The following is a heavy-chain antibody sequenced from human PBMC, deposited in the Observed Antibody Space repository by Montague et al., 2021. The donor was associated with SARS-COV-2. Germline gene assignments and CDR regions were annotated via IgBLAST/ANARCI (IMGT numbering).Heavy chain of an antibody. V-gene: IGHV4-39*01. CDR1: GGSISSSSNY. D-gene: IGHD3-10*01. CDR2: IYYSGST. Sequence: SETLSLTCTVSGGSISSSSNYWGWIRKPPGKGLEWIGSIYYSGSTYYXPSLKSRVTISVDTSKNQFSLKLNSVTAADTAVYYCARLVWFGELSSENWFDPWGQGTLVTVSS. CDR3: ARLVWFGELSSENWFDP. J-gene: IGHJ5*02.